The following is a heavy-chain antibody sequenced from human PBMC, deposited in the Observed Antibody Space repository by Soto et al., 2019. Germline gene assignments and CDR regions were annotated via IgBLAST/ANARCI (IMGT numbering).Heavy chain of an antibody. CDR2: ISAYNGNT. CDR3: ARVLKQLVPLNWFDP. Sequence: ASVQVSCDASGYTFTSSGISWVRKAPGQGLEWMGWISAYNGNTNYAQKLQGRVTMTTDTSTSTAYMELRSLRSDDTAVYYCARVLKQLVPLNWFDPWGQGTLVTVSS. D-gene: IGHD6-13*01. J-gene: IGHJ5*02. V-gene: IGHV1-18*01. CDR1: GYTFTSSG.